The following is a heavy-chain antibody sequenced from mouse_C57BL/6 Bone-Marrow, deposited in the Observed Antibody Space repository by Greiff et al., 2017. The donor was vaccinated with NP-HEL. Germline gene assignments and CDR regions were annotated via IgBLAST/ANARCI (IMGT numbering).Heavy chain of an antibody. D-gene: IGHD2-4*01. CDR1: GFTFSDYG. CDR3: ARIYYDYDNIMDY. Sequence: EVMLVESGGGLVKPGGSLKLSCAASGFTFSDYGMHWVRQAPEKGLEWVAYISRGSSTIYYADTVKGRFTISRDNAKNTLFLQMTSLRSEDTAMYYCARIYYDYDNIMDYWGQGTSVTVSS. V-gene: IGHV5-17*01. CDR2: ISRGSSTI. J-gene: IGHJ4*01.